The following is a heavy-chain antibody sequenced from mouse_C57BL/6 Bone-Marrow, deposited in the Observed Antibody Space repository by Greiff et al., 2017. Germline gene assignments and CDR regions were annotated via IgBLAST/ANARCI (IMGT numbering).Heavy chain of an antibody. D-gene: IGHD2-4*01. CDR1: GYSFTGYY. V-gene: IGHV1-42*01. CDR3: AREGYDYDGAFDD. J-gene: IGHJ2*01. CDR2: INPRAGGT. Sequence: EVMLVESGPELVKPGASVKISCKASGYSFTGYYMNWVKQSPEKSLEWIGEINPRAGGTTYTLKFKATATLTVDQSSSTAYMQRKSLTSEDSAVYYCAREGYDYDGAFDDWGQGTTLTVSS.